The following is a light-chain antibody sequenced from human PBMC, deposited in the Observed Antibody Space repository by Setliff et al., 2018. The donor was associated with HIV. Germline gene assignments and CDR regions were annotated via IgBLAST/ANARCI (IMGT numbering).Light chain of an antibody. CDR3: HSKRSSSTPYV. CDR1: SSDVGGYNS. V-gene: IGLV2-14*03. CDR2: DVS. Sequence: QSALTQPASVSGSPGWSITISCTGNSSDVGGYNSVSWFQQHPGKAPKLLIYDVSDRPSGVSNRFSGSKSGNTASLTISGLQAEDEADYYCHSKRSSSTPYVFGTGTKVTVL. J-gene: IGLJ1*01.